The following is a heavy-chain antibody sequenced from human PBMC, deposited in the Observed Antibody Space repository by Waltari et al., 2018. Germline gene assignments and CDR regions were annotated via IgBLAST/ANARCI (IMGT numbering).Heavy chain of an antibody. CDR3: ARTPSDTIFGVVMSDWFDP. J-gene: IGHJ5*02. D-gene: IGHD3-3*01. V-gene: IGHV1-69*01. CDR2: IIPIFGTA. Sequence: GLEWMGGIIPIFGTANYAQKFQGRVTITADESTSTAYMELSSLRSEDTAVYYCARTPSDTIFGVVMSDWFDPWGQGTLVTVSS.